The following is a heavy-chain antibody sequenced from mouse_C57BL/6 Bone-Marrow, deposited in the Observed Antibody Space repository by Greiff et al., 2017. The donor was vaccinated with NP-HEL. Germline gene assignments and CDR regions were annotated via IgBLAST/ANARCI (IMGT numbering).Heavy chain of an antibody. CDR3: TNYYGSSYGFDV. V-gene: IGHV1-5*01. J-gene: IGHJ1*03. Sequence: VQLQQSGTVLARPGASVKMSCKTSGYTFTSYWMHWVKQRPGQGLEWIGAIYPGNSDNSYNQKFKGKAKLTAVTSASTAYMELSSLTNEDSAVYYCTNYYGSSYGFDVWGTGTTVTVSS. D-gene: IGHD1-1*01. CDR1: GYTFTSYW. CDR2: IYPGNSDN.